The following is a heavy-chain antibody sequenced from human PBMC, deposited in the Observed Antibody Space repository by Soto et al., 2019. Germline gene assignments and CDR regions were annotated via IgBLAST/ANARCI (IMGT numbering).Heavy chain of an antibody. CDR3: ARGGGPDYYYYGMDV. V-gene: IGHV1-46*01. CDR2: INPSGGST. J-gene: IGHJ6*02. D-gene: IGHD1-26*01. Sequence: GASVKVSCKASGYTFTSYYMHWVRQAPGQGLEWMGIINPSGGSTSYAQKFQGRVTMTRDTSTSTVYMELSSLRSEDTAVYYCARGGGPDYYYYGMDVWGQGTTVTVSS. CDR1: GYTFTSYY.